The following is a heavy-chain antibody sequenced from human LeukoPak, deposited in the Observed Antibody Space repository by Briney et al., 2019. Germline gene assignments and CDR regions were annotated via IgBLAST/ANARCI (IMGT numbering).Heavy chain of an antibody. Sequence: SETLSLTCTVPDDSITMYYWTWIRQPPGKGLEWIGYVDHTGSTNFNPSLNGRVSISRDTSKNLFSLRLRSVTVADTAVYYCAREILTGYVYFDYWGQGTLVTVSS. J-gene: IGHJ4*02. CDR1: DDSITMYY. CDR2: VDHTGST. V-gene: IGHV4-59*01. D-gene: IGHD3-9*01. CDR3: AREILTGYVYFDY.